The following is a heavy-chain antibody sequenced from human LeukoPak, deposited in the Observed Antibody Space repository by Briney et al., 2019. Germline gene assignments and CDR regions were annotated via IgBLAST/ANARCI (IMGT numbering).Heavy chain of an antibody. CDR3: ASWRLRSGRATGIDY. D-gene: IGHD3-9*01. V-gene: IGHV3-21*01. CDR1: GFTFSSYS. CDR2: ISSSSSYI. Sequence: GGSLRLSCAASGFTFSSYSMNWVRQAPGKGLEWVSSISSSSSYIYYADSVKGRFTISRDNAKNSLYLQMNSLRAEDTAVYYCASWRLRSGRATGIDYWGQGTLVTVSS. J-gene: IGHJ4*02.